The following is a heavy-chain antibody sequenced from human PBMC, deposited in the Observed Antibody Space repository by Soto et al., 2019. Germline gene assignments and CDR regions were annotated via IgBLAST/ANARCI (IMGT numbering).Heavy chain of an antibody. CDR1: GYTFTSYA. J-gene: IGHJ4*02. CDR3: ARSGFGVVVVAAITV. CDR2: INAGNGNT. D-gene: IGHD2-15*01. Sequence: ASVKVSCKASGYTFTSYAMHWVRQAPGQRLEWMGWINAGNGNTKYSQKFQGRVTITRETSGSTAYMELSSLRSEDTAVYYCARSGFGVVVVAAITVWGQGTLVTVSS. V-gene: IGHV1-3*01.